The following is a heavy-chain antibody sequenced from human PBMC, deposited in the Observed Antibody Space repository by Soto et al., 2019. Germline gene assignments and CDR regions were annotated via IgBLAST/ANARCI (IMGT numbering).Heavy chain of an antibody. CDR3: AKRSSSSTVDY. V-gene: IGHV3-23*01. CDR1: GFTFSSYA. Sequence: EVQLLESGGGLVQPGASLRLSCAASGFTFSSYAMSWVRQAPGKGLEWVSVISGSDDSTYYADSVKGRFTISRDNSKNPLYLQMNSLRAEDTAVYYCAKRSSSSTVDYWGEGTVVTVSS. J-gene: IGHJ4*02. CDR2: ISGSDDST. D-gene: IGHD6-6*01.